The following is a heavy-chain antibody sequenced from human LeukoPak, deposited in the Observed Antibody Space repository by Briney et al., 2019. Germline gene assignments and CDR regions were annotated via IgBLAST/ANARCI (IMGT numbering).Heavy chain of an antibody. V-gene: IGHV4-4*07. D-gene: IGHD3-22*01. Sequence: PPETLSLTCTVSGVSISSHYWSWIRQPAGKGLEWIGRIHTSGSTNYNPSLKSRVTMSVDTSKNEFSLKLSSVTATDTAVYYCARDRYYYDSSGYCRFDYWGQGTLVTVSS. CDR1: GVSISSHY. CDR3: ARDRYYYDSSGYCRFDY. CDR2: IHTSGST. J-gene: IGHJ4*02.